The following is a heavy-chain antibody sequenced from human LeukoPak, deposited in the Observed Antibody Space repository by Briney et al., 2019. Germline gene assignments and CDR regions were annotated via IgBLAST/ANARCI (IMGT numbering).Heavy chain of an antibody. V-gene: IGHV4-59*01. CDR2: IYYSGST. Sequence: SETLSLTCTVSGGSISSYYWSWIRQPPGMGLEWIGYIYYSGSTNYNPSLKSRVTISVDTSKNQFSLKLNSVTAADTAVYYCARSHSVWTSFDYWGQGTLVTVSS. D-gene: IGHD3/OR15-3a*01. CDR3: ARSHSVWTSFDY. J-gene: IGHJ4*02. CDR1: GGSISSYY.